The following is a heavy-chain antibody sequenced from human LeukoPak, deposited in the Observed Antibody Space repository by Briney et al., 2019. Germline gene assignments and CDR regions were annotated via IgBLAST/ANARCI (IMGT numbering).Heavy chain of an antibody. J-gene: IGHJ4*02. CDR3: ARELGSRGFDY. CDR1: GGSISSSSYY. CDR2: IYYSGST. Sequence: PSETLSLTCTVSGGSISSSSYYWGWIRQPPGKGLEWIGSIYYSGSTYYNPSLKSRVTISVDTSKNQFSLKLSSVAAADTAVYYCARELGSRGFDYWGQGTLVTVSS. D-gene: IGHD7-27*01. V-gene: IGHV4-39*07.